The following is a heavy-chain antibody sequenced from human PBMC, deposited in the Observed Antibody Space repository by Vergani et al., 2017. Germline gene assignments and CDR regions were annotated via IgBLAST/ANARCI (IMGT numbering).Heavy chain of an antibody. D-gene: IGHD5-18*01. J-gene: IGHJ4*02. V-gene: IGHV3-23*01. CDR1: GFTFSSYA. CDR2: ISGSGGRT. CDR3: AKDRGYSYGLFDY. Sequence: EVQLLESGGGLVQPGGSLRLSCAASGFTFSSYAMSWVRQAPGKGLEWVSAISGSGGRTYYADSVKGRFTISRDNSKNTLYLKMNSLRAEDTAVYYCAKDRGYSYGLFDYWGQGTLVTVSS.